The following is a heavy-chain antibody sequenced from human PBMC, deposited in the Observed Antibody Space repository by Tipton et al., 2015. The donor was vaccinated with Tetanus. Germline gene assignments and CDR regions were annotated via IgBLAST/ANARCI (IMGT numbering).Heavy chain of an antibody. J-gene: IGHJ4*02. CDR2: IHLSGST. D-gene: IGHD5-18*01. V-gene: IGHV4-34*01. CDR3: ARVVDRAIAGAD. CDR1: GGSFSGYY. Sequence: TLSLTCAVYGGSFSGYYCSWIRQSPGRGLERIGQIHLSGSTYNNPTFTSRITLAQDTSKNQFSLKLNSVTAADTAVYYCARVVDRAIAGADWGQGTLVTVSS.